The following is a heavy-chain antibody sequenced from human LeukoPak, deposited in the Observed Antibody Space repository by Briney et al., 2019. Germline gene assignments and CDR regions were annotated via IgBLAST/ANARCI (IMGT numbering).Heavy chain of an antibody. V-gene: IGHV1-69*13. J-gene: IGHJ4*02. D-gene: IGHD2-2*01. CDR1: GGTFSSYA. CDR2: IIPIFGTA. Sequence: SVNVSCKASGGTFSSYAISWVRQAPGQGLEWMGGIIPIFGTANYAQKFQGRVTITADESTSTAYMELSSLRSEDTAVYYCARGDRSYIVVPAAMDYWGQGTLVTVSS. CDR3: ARGDRSYIVVPAAMDY.